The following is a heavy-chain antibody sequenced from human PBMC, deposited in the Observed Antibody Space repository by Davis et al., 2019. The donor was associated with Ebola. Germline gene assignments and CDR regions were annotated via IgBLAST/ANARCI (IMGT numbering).Heavy chain of an antibody. CDR2: ISGSGGST. D-gene: IGHD1-26*01. CDR3: AKDGAWDPGRGLDLDY. V-gene: IGHV3-23*01. Sequence: GVLKISCAASGFTFSSYAMSWVRQAPGKGLEWVSAISGSGGSTYYADSVKGRFTISRDNSKNTLYLQMNSLRAEDTAVFYCAKDGAWDPGRGLDLDYWGQGTLVTVSS. J-gene: IGHJ4*02. CDR1: GFTFSSYA.